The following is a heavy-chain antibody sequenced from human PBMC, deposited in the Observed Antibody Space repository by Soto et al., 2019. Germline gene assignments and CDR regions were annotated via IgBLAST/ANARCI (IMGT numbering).Heavy chain of an antibody. D-gene: IGHD4-17*01. V-gene: IGHV3-33*01. CDR2: IWYDGTNK. CDR1: GFTYNSYG. J-gene: IGHJ4*02. CDR3: ARGGGDHVSDY. Sequence: QVQLVESGGGVVQPGRSLRLSCAASGFTYNSYGMHWVLQAPGKGLEWVAIIWYDGTNKYYADSVKGRFTISRDNSKNTLYLQMNSLRVEDTAVHYCARGGGDHVSDYGGQGTLVTVSS.